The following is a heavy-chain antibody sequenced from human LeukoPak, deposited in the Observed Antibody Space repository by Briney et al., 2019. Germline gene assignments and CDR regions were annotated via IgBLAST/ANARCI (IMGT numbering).Heavy chain of an antibody. CDR3: ARDLPTATTGIIYNYSGMDV. J-gene: IGHJ6*02. V-gene: IGHV3-66*02. Sequence: GGSLRLSCAASGFTVSWSYMNWVRQAPGKGLEWVSVIYRGGSTFYADSVKGRFTISRDNSKNTLSLQMNSLRVEDTGVYYCARDLPTATTGIIYNYSGMDVWGQGTTVTVSS. D-gene: IGHD4-17*01. CDR2: IYRGGST. CDR1: GFTVSWSY.